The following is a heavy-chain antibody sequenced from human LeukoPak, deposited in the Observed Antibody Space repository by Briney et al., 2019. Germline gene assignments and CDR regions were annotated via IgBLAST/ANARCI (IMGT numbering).Heavy chain of an antibody. J-gene: IGHJ4*02. V-gene: IGHV4-59*01. Sequence: PSETLSLTCTVSGGSISSYYWSWIRQPPGKGLEWIGYIYYSGSTNYNPSLKSRVTISVDTSKNQFSLKLSSVTAADTAVYYCARSNYGDYIDYWGQETLVTVSS. CDR3: ARSNYGDYIDY. CDR1: GGSISSYY. D-gene: IGHD4-17*01. CDR2: IYYSGST.